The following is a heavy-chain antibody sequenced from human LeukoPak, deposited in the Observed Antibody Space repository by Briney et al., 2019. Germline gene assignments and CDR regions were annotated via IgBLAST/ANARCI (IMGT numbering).Heavy chain of an antibody. CDR1: GFTVSSNY. D-gene: IGHD3-22*01. V-gene: IGHV3-66*04. CDR2: IYSGGST. J-gene: IGHJ4*02. Sequence: PGGSLRLSCAASGFTVSSNYMNWVRQAPGKGLEWVSVIYSGGSTYYADSVKGRLTISRDKSKNTLYLQMNSLRAEDTAVYFCAKRGVVIRVILVGFHKEAYYFDSWGQGALVTVSS. CDR3: AKRGVVIRVILVGFHKEAYYFDS.